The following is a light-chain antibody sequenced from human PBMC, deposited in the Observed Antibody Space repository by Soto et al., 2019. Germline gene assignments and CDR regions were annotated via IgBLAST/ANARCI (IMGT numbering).Light chain of an antibody. V-gene: IGLV1-40*01. Sequence: QSVLTQPPSVSGAPGQRVTISCTGSSSNIGTGYDIHWYQQVPGRAPKLLIYDNSNRPSGVPDRFSGSKSGTSASLAITGLQAEDEADYYCQSYDSSLSGPVVFGGGTQLTVL. CDR2: DNS. J-gene: IGLJ2*01. CDR1: SSNIGTGYD. CDR3: QSYDSSLSGPVV.